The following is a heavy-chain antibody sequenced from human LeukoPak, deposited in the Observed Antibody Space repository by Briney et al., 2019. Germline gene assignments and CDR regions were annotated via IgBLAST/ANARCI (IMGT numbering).Heavy chain of an antibody. Sequence: GGSLRLSCAASGFTFSSYAMYWVRQAPGKGLEWVSGTFGSGGSTHYADSVKGRFTISRDNSKNTVYLQMNSLRAEDAAVYYCAMTTTGYSSGRFPGWPVDYWGQGTLVTVSS. D-gene: IGHD6-19*01. CDR1: GFTFSSYA. CDR2: TFGSGGST. CDR3: AMTTTGYSSGRFPGWPVDY. V-gene: IGHV3-23*01. J-gene: IGHJ4*02.